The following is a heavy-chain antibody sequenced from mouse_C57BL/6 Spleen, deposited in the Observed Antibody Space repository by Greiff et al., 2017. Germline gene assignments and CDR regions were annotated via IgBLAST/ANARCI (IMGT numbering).Heavy chain of an antibody. D-gene: IGHD2-3*01. Sequence: QVQLKESGAELVRPGASVTLSCKASGYTFTDYDMHWVKQTPVHGLEWIGAIDPETGGTAYNQKFKGQAILTADKSSSTSYMELRSLTSEDSAVYYCTRMSLYDCYYEAIDYWGQGTSVTVSS. V-gene: IGHV1-15*01. J-gene: IGHJ4*01. CDR1: GYTFTDYD. CDR3: TRMSLYDCYYEAIDY. CDR2: IDPETGGT.